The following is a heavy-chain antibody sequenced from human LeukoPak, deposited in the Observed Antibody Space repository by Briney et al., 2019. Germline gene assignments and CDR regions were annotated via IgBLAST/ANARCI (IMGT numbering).Heavy chain of an antibody. D-gene: IGHD3-10*01. V-gene: IGHV4-61*02. CDR2: IYTSGST. CDR1: GDSISSGSYY. CDR3: ARISSPYGSGTRSPYGMDV. Sequence: PSETLSLTCTVSGDSISSGSYYWSWIRQPAGKGLEWIGRIYTSGSTIYNSSLKSRVTISVDTSKNQFSLKLSSVTAADTAVYYCARISSPYGSGTRSPYGMDVWGQGTTVTVSS. J-gene: IGHJ6*02.